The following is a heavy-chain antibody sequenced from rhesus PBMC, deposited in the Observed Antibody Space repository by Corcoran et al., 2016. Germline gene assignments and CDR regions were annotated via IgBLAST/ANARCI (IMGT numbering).Heavy chain of an antibody. J-gene: IGHJ4*01. Sequence: QVQLQESGPAVVKPSETLSLTCAVSGGPISSSTWWSWIRQSPGKGLEWIGKIYGIGEQTKTNPTSQSQVTISKAMSKNQISLRLTSVTAADTAVYYCARDYSGSYFDYWGQGVLVTISS. V-gene: IGHV4-93*01. CDR1: GGPISSSTW. CDR2: IYGIGEQT. D-gene: IGHD5-24*01. CDR3: ARDYSGSYFDY.